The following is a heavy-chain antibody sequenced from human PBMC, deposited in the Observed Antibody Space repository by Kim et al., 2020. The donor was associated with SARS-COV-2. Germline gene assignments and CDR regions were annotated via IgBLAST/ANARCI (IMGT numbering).Heavy chain of an antibody. CDR2: IYYSGST. Sequence: SETLSLTCTVSGGSISSSSYFWGWIRQPPGKGLEWIGSIYYSGSTYYNPSLKSRVTMSVDTSKNQFSLKLSSVTAADTAVYYCARREDVGYCSSTSCVPRGWFDPWGQGTLDTVSS. CDR3: ARREDVGYCSSTSCVPRGWFDP. J-gene: IGHJ5*02. V-gene: IGHV4-39*01. CDR1: GGSISSSSYF. D-gene: IGHD2-2*01.